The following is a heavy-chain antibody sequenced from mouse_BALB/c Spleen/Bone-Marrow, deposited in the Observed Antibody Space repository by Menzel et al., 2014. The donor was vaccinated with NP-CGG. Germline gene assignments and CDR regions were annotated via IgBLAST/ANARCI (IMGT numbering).Heavy chain of an antibody. D-gene: IGHD1-1*01. J-gene: IGHJ2*01. CDR1: GYSITSDYV. Sequence: EVQGVESGPGLVKPSQSLSLTCSVAGYSITSDYVWNWIRQFPGNKLEWMGYIHYRGSTNYNPSPKIRISITRDTSKNQFFLQLNAVTTEDTATYYCARGGYYGSSHFDYWGQGTTLTVSS. CDR3: ARGGYYGSSHFDY. V-gene: IGHV3-2*02. CDR2: IHYRGST.